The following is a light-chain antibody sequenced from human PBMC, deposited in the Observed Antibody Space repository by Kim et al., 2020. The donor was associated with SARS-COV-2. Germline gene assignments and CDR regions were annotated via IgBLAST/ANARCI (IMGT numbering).Light chain of an antibody. Sequence: SHGERATLSCRASQSGSSTYLAWYQQKPGQAPRLLIYGASSRATGIPDRFSGSGSGTDFTLTITRLEPEDFAVYYCQQYSSSPATFGQGTKVDIK. CDR1: QSGSSTY. V-gene: IGKV3-20*01. CDR3: QQYSSSPAT. J-gene: IGKJ1*01. CDR2: GAS.